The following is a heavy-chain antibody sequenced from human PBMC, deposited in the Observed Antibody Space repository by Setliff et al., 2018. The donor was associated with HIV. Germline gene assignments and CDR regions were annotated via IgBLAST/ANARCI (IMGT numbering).Heavy chain of an antibody. Sequence: SETLSLTCAVYGGSFSGYYWSWIRQPPGKGLEWIGEISHSGSTNYNPSLASRVTISHDTSKNQFSLHLFSVTAADTAVYYCATPGAGRFDYWGQGELVTVSS. CDR1: GGSFSGYY. CDR3: ATPGAGRFDY. CDR2: ISHSGST. J-gene: IGHJ4*02. V-gene: IGHV4-34*01.